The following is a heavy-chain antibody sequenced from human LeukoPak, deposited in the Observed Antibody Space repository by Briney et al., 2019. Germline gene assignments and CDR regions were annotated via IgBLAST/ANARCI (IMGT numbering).Heavy chain of an antibody. J-gene: IGHJ3*02. D-gene: IGHD2-2*01. CDR2: FDPEDGET. V-gene: IGHV1-24*01. CDR3: ATPGPRDIVVVPATYDAFDI. Sequence: GASVKVSCKVSGYTLTELSMHWVRQAPGKGLEWMGGFDPEDGETIYAQKFQGRVTMTEDTSTDTAYMELSSLRSEDTAVYYCATPGPRDIVVVPATYDAFDIWGQGTMVTVSS. CDR1: GYTLTELS.